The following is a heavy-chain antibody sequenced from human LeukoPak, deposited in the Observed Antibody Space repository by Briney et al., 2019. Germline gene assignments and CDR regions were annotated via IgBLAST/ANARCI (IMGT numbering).Heavy chain of an antibody. J-gene: IGHJ4*02. Sequence: PGGSLRLSCAASGFTFSSYWMHWVRQAPGQGLVWLSRLSTDGSSTDYADSVKGRFTISRDNSKNTLYLQMNSLRAEDTAVYYCARKYYGIDYWGQGTLVTVSS. CDR2: LSTDGSST. V-gene: IGHV3-74*01. CDR1: GFTFSSYW. D-gene: IGHD3-10*01. CDR3: ARKYYGIDY.